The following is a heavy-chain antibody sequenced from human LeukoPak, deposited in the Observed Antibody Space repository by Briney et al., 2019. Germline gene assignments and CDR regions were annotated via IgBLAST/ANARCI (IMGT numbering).Heavy chain of an antibody. CDR3: AIPIAVAGTRAFDI. Sequence: PSETLSLTCTVSGGSISSSSYYWGWIRQPPGKGLEWIGSIYYSGSTYYNPSLKSRVTISVDTSKNQFSLKLSSVTAADTAVYYCAIPIAVAGTRAFDIWGQGTMVTVSS. D-gene: IGHD6-19*01. V-gene: IGHV4-39*01. J-gene: IGHJ3*02. CDR1: GGSISSSSYY. CDR2: IYYSGST.